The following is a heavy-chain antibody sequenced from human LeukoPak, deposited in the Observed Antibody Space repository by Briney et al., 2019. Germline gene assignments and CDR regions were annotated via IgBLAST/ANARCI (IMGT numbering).Heavy chain of an antibody. Sequence: GGSLRLSCAASGFTFSTYSMSWVRQAPGKGLEWVSAISSRSDSSYYADSVKGRFTISRDNSKSTLFLQMSSLRVDDTAVYYCARPQPRAGGGDFDYWGQGTLVTVSS. CDR3: ARPQPRAGGGDFDY. D-gene: IGHD1-26*01. CDR2: ISSRSDSS. CDR1: GFTFSTYS. V-gene: IGHV3-23*01. J-gene: IGHJ4*02.